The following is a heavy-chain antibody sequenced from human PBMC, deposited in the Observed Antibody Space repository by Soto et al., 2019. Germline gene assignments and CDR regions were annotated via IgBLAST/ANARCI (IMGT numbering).Heavy chain of an antibody. Sequence: GSLRLSCAASGFTFSSYAMSWVRQAPGKGLEWVSAISGSGGSTYYADSVKGRFTISRDTSKNTLYLQMNSLRAEGTAVYYCAKAAMIVVVSWVDYWGQGTLVTVSS. D-gene: IGHD3-22*01. CDR3: AKAAMIVVVSWVDY. V-gene: IGHV3-23*01. CDR2: ISGSGGST. J-gene: IGHJ4*02. CDR1: GFTFSSYA.